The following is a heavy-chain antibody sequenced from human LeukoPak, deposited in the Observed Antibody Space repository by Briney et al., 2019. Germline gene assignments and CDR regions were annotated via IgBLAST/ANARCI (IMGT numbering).Heavy chain of an antibody. D-gene: IGHD4-17*01. CDR3: AKDLTVTTRGDALDI. J-gene: IGHJ3*02. CDR1: GFTFSSYA. V-gene: IGHV3-23*01. Sequence: RGGSLRLSCAASGFTFSSYAMSWVRQAPGKGVEGVSSLSGSGDNTYYADSVKGRFTISRDNSKNTLYLQMNSLRVEDTAVYYCAKDLTVTTRGDALDIWGQGTMVTVSS. CDR2: LSGSGDNT.